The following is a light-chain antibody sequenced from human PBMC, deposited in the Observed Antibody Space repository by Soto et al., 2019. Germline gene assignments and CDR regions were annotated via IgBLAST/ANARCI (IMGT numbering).Light chain of an antibody. CDR2: DAS. J-gene: IGKJ1*01. CDR3: LQDYSFPWT. Sequence: DIQLTQSPSTLSASVGDRVTITCRASQSISSWLAWYQQKPGKAPKLLIYDASSLASGVPSRFSGSGSGTEFTLTISRLQPDDFEIYYCLQDYSFPWTFGQGTKVDIK. V-gene: IGKV1-5*01. CDR1: QSISSW.